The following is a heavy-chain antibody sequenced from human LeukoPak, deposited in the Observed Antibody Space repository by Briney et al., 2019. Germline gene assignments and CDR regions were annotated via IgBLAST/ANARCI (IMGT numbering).Heavy chain of an antibody. CDR2: ISTSSHYI. CDR1: GFTFSSYT. D-gene: IGHD2-21*02. V-gene: IGHV3-21*01. CDR3: ARQRGVTDGMDV. J-gene: IGHJ6*02. Sequence: GGSLRLSCVGFGFTFSSYTMNWVRQAPGKGLEWVSSISTSSHYIYYADSLKGRLTISRDNAKNSLYLQMNSLRVEDTAVYYCARQRGVTDGMDVWGQGTTVTVSS.